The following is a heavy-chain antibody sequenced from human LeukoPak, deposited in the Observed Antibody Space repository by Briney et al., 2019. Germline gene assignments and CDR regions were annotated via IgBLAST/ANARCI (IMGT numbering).Heavy chain of an antibody. Sequence: SETLSLTCTVSGGSLSFYYWSWFRQPPGKGLEWIGYIYYSRSTNYNPSLNSRVTISIDTSRKHFSLNLNSVTAADTAFYFCARHKSIAAAGLSAFDIWGQGTMLTVSA. V-gene: IGHV4-59*08. J-gene: IGHJ3*02. CDR1: GGSLSFYY. CDR2: IYYSRST. D-gene: IGHD6-13*01. CDR3: ARHKSIAAAGLSAFDI.